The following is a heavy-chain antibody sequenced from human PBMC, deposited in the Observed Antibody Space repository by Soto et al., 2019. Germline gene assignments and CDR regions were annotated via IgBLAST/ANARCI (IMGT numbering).Heavy chain of an antibody. CDR1: GGSISSGNYY. CDR2: ISYSGSA. D-gene: IGHD2-15*01. Sequence: PSETLSLTCTVSGGSISSGNYYWSWIRQPPGKGLEWIGFISYSGSAYYNPSLKSRVTISVDTSKNQFSPNLSFVTAADTAVYYCATMGTPATGLYYFDYWGQGTLVTVSS. V-gene: IGHV4-30-4*01. J-gene: IGHJ4*02. CDR3: ATMGTPATGLYYFDY.